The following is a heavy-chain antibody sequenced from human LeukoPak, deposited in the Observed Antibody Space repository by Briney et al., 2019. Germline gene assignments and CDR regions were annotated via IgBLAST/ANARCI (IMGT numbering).Heavy chain of an antibody. D-gene: IGHD3-10*01. J-gene: IGHJ4*02. CDR3: AKGRSGTYYLHDY. CDR2: ISGSGGDT. Sequence: GGSLRLSCAASGFTFSNYAMSWVRQAPGKGLEWISSISGSGGDTYYTDSMEGRFSISRDNSKNSLYLQITSLRAEDTAVYYCAKGRSGTYYLHDYWGQGTLVTVSS. CDR1: GFTFSNYA. V-gene: IGHV3-23*01.